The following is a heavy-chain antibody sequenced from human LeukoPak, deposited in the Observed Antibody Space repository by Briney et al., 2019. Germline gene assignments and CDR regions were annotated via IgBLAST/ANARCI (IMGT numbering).Heavy chain of an antibody. J-gene: IGHJ4*02. CDR2: INHSGST. Sequence: SGTLSLTCTVSGGSISSSSYYWSWIRQPPGKGLEWIGEINHSGSTNYNPSLKSRVTISVDTSKNQFSLKLSSVTAADTAVYYCARGRYSSGWVDYWGQGTLVTVSS. CDR1: GGSISSSSYY. V-gene: IGHV4-39*07. D-gene: IGHD6-19*01. CDR3: ARGRYSSGWVDY.